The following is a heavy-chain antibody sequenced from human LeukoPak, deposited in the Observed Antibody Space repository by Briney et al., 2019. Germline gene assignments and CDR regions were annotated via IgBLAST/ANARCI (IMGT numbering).Heavy chain of an antibody. CDR2: INTNTGNP. D-gene: IGHD3-9*01. J-gene: IGHJ4*02. Sequence: ASVKVSCKASGYTFTSYAMNWVRQAPGQGLEWMGWINTNTGNPTYAQGFTGRFVFFLDTSVSTAYLQISSLKAEDTAVYYCARIYLYANLNYDILTDRDYGVDYWGQGTLVTVSS. CDR3: ARIYLYANLNYDILTDRDYGVDY. V-gene: IGHV7-4-1*02. CDR1: GYTFTSYA.